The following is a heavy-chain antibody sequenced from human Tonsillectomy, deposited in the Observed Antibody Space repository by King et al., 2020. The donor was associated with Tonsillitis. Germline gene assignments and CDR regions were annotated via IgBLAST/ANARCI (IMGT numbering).Heavy chain of an antibody. Sequence: VQLVESGGGVVQPGGSLRLSCAASGFTFSSYGMHWVRQAPGKGLEWVAFIRYDGSNKYYADSVKGRFTISRDNSKNTLYLQMNNLRAEDTAVYYCAKDWGSGRLLVYFDYWGQRTLVTVSS. D-gene: IGHD6-19*01. CDR3: AKDWGSGRLLVYFDY. J-gene: IGHJ4*02. CDR1: GFTFSSYG. CDR2: IRYDGSNK. V-gene: IGHV3-30*02.